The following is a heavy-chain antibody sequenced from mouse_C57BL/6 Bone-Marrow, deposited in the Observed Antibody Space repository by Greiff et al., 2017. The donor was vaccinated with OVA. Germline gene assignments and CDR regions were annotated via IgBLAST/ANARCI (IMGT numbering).Heavy chain of an antibody. CDR2: ISDGGSYT. Sequence: EVNVVESGGGLVKPGGSLKLSCAASGFTFSSYAMSWVRQTPEKRLEWVATISDGGSYTYYPDNVKGRFTISRDNAKNNLYLQMSHLKSEDTAMYYCARGWLRRGFAYWGQGTLVTVSA. V-gene: IGHV5-4*03. CDR3: ARGWLRRGFAY. CDR1: GFTFSSYA. J-gene: IGHJ3*01. D-gene: IGHD2-2*01.